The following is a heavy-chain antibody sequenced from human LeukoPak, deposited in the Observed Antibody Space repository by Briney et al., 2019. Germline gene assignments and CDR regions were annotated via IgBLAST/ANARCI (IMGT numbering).Heavy chain of an antibody. CDR2: IYATGST. J-gene: IGHJ4*02. CDR3: ASGVVATKADY. CDR1: GGSISSFY. V-gene: IGHV4-4*07. D-gene: IGHD5-12*01. Sequence: SETLSLTCTVSGGSISSFYWSWIRQPAEKGLEWIGRIYATGSTYYNPSLKSRVTMSVDTSKSQFSLKLSSVTAADTAVYYCASGVVATKADYWGQGTLVTVSS.